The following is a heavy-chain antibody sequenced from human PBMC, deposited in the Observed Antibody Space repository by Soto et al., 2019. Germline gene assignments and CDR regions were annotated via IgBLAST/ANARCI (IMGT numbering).Heavy chain of an antibody. CDR3: ARPKQPYFGLDSYYVLRYWYFDL. D-gene: IGHD2-21*02. CDR2: IYYSGNT. Sequence: PSETLSLTCTVSGGSISPYYWSWIRQPPGKGLEWIGYIYYSGNTYYNPSLKSRVTMSVDTSRNQLLLQLNSVTAADTAVYYCARPKQPYFGLDSYYVLRYWYFDLWGRGTLVTVAS. J-gene: IGHJ2*01. V-gene: IGHV4-59*01. CDR1: GGSISPYY.